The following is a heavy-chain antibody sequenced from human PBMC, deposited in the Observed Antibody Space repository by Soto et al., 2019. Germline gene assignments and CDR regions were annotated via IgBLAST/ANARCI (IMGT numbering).Heavy chain of an antibody. V-gene: IGHV1-69*02. J-gene: IGHJ3*02. CDR2: IIPILGIA. D-gene: IGHD6-19*01. CDR1: GGTFSSYT. CDR3: ANFSPAGTDAFDI. Sequence: ASVKVSCKASGGTFSSYTISWVRQAPGQGLEWMGRIIPILGIANYAQKFQGRVTITADKSTSTAYMELSSLRSEDTAVYYCANFSPAGTDAFDIWGQGTMVTVSS.